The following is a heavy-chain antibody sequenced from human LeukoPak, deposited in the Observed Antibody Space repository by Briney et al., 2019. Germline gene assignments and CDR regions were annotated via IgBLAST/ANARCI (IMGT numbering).Heavy chain of an antibody. V-gene: IGHV3-48*04. CDR1: GFTFYTYS. J-gene: IGHJ4*02. Sequence: GGSLRLSCAASGFTFYTYSMDWVRQAPGKGLEWVAYITSSSSAVYYADSVKGRFTISRDNAKNSVDLQMNSLRVDDTAVYYCARADADYWGQGTLVTVSA. CDR2: ITSSSSAV. CDR3: ARADADY.